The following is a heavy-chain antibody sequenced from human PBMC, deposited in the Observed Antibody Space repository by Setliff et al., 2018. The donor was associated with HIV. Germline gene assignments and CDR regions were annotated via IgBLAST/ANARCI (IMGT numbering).Heavy chain of an antibody. CDR2: IIPILGTA. Sequence: SVKVSCKASGGTFSSYVISWVRQAPGQGLEWMGGIIPILGTANYAQKFQGRVTITADESTSTAYMELSSPRSEDTAVYYCARGGENMKNYYYYYMDVWGKGTTVTV. V-gene: IGHV1-69*13. CDR3: ARGGENMKNYYYYYMDV. CDR1: GGTFSSYV. D-gene: IGHD3-16*01. J-gene: IGHJ6*03.